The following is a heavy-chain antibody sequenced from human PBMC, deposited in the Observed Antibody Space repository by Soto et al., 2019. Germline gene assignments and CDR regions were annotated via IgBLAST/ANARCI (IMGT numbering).Heavy chain of an antibody. J-gene: IGHJ4*02. CDR2: ISYDGSNK. CDR3: ARRYGRYFDY. Sequence: PGGSLRLSCAASGFTFSSYAMHWVRQAPGKGLEWVAVISYDGSNKYYAESVKGRFTISRDNSKNTLYLQMNSLRAEDTAVYYCARRYGRYFDYWGQGTLVTVSS. CDR1: GFTFSSYA. D-gene: IGHD4-17*01. V-gene: IGHV3-30-3*01.